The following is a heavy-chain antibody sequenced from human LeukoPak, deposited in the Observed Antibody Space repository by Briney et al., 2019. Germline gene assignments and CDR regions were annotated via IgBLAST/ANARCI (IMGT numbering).Heavy chain of an antibody. CDR3: ARDGPSYGSLFYSPLDY. Sequence: SETLSLTCTVTGDSVISGRHYWSWIRQLPGKGLEWIGYISSSGTTLYNPSLRSRLTISLDTSDKHFFLNLASVTAADTAVYYCARDGPSYGSLFYSPLDYWGQGTLIIVSS. J-gene: IGHJ4*02. D-gene: IGHD3-10*01. V-gene: IGHV4-31*03. CDR2: ISSSGTT. CDR1: GDSVISGRHY.